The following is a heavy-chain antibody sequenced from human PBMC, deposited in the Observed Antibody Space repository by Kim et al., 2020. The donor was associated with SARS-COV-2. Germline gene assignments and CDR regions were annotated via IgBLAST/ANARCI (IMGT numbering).Heavy chain of an antibody. J-gene: IGHJ6*02. Sequence: GGSLRLSCAASGFTFSSYAMRWVRQAPGKGLEWVSAISGSGGSTYYADSVKGRFTISRDNSKNTLYLQMNSLRAEDTAVYYCAKDQDSRVRGVMDVWGQGTTVTVSS. CDR1: GFTFSSYA. CDR2: ISGSGGST. D-gene: IGHD3-10*01. CDR3: AKDQDSRVRGVMDV. V-gene: IGHV3-23*01.